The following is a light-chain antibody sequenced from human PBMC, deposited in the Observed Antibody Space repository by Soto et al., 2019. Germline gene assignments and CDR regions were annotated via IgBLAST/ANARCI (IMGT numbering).Light chain of an antibody. V-gene: IGKV3-20*01. J-gene: IGKJ2*01. CDR2: GAS. Sequence: EIVLTHSPGSLSLSPRERATLSFSASQSVRSNHLAWYQQKPDQAPRLIIYGASRRATGIPDRFSGSGSGTEFTLTISRLEPEDFAVYYCQQYGSSTYTFGQGTKVDIK. CDR3: QQYGSSTYT. CDR1: QSVRSNH.